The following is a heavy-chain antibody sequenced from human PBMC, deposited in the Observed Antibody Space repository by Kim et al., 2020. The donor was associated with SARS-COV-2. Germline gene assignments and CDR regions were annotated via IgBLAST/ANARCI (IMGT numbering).Heavy chain of an antibody. CDR1: GFTFSSYG. CDR3: AKTMVRGVGAWRDGRGYYGMDV. Sequence: GGSLRLSCAASGFTFSSYGMHWVRQAPGKGLEWVAVISYDGSNKYYADSVKGRFTISRDNSKNTLYLQMNSLRAEDTAVYYCAKTMVRGVGAWRDGRGYYGMDVWGQGTTVTVSS. CDR2: ISYDGSNK. D-gene: IGHD3-10*01. V-gene: IGHV3-30*18. J-gene: IGHJ6*02.